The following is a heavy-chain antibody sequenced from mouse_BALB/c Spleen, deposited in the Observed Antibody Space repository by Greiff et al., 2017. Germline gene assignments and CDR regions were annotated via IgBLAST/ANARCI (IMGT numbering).Heavy chain of an antibody. Sequence: EVKLVESGGGLVKPGGSLKLSCAASGFTFSDYYMYWVRQTPEKRLEWVATISDGGSYTYYPDSVKGRFTISRDNAKNNLYLQMSSLKSEDTAMYYCARDPGTGYFDYWGQGTTLTVSS. CDR1: GFTFSDYY. J-gene: IGHJ2*01. D-gene: IGHD4-1*01. CDR3: ARDPGTGYFDY. V-gene: IGHV5-4*02. CDR2: ISDGGSYT.